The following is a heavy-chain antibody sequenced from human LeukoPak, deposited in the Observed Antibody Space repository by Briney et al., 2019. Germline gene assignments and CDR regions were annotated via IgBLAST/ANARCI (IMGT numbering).Heavy chain of an antibody. Sequence: PSETLSLTCTVSGGPISSYYWSWIRQPAGKGLEWIGYIYYSGSTDYNPSLKSRVTISIDTSKNQFSLNLSSVTAADTAVYYCARFQLGISAFDIWGQGTMVTVSS. CDR1: GGPISSYY. D-gene: IGHD7-27*01. CDR2: IYYSGST. J-gene: IGHJ3*02. V-gene: IGHV4-59*01. CDR3: ARFQLGISAFDI.